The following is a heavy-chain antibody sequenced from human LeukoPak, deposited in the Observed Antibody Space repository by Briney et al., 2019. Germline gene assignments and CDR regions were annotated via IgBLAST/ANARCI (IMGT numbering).Heavy chain of an antibody. D-gene: IGHD2-15*01. CDR1: GGSISSSNW. CDR3: ARGYCSGGSCYSSWFDP. Sequence: SGTLSLTCAVSGGSISSSNWWSWVRQPPGKGLEWIGEIYHSGSTNYNPSLKSRVTILVDKSKNQFSLKLSSVTAADTAVYYCARGYCSGGSCYSSWFDPWGQGTLVTVSS. J-gene: IGHJ5*02. V-gene: IGHV4-4*02. CDR2: IYHSGST.